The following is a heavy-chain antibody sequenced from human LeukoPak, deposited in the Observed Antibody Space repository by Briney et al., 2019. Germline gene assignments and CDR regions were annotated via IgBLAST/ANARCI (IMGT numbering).Heavy chain of an antibody. CDR2: IYYSGST. D-gene: IGHD5-18*01. CDR3: ARVPSYSHVALDY. Sequence: SQTLSLTCTVSGGSISSGGYYWSWIRQHPGKGLEWIGYIYYSGSTYYNPSLKSRVTISVDTSKNQFSLKLSSVTAADTAVYYCARVPSYSHVALDYWGQGTLVTVSS. J-gene: IGHJ4*02. CDR1: GGSISSGGYY. V-gene: IGHV4-31*03.